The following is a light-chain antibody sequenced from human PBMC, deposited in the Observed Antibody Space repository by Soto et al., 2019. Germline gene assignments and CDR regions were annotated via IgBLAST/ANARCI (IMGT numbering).Light chain of an antibody. Sequence: EIVLTQSPGTLSLSPGERATLSCIASQSVSSSYLAWFQQKPGQAPRLLIYGASSRATGIPDRFSGSGSGADFTLTISRLEPEDCAVYYCQQYESSPVTFGQGTKVEIK. J-gene: IGKJ1*01. CDR2: GAS. CDR3: QQYESSPVT. V-gene: IGKV3-20*01. CDR1: QSVSSSY.